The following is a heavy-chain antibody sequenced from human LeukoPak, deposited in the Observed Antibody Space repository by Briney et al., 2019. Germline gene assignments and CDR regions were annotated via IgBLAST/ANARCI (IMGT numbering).Heavy chain of an antibody. J-gene: IGHJ5*02. CDR3: ARDSSLIFGVVIIPVSPNWFDP. CDR1: GYTFTSYY. CDR2: INPSGGST. D-gene: IGHD3-3*01. Sequence: ASVKVSCKASGYTFTSYYMHWVRQAPGQGLEWMGIINPSGGSTSYAQKFQGRVTMTRDTSTSTVYMELSSLRSEDTAVYYCARDSSLIFGVVIIPVSPNWFDPWGQGTLVTVSS. V-gene: IGHV1-46*01.